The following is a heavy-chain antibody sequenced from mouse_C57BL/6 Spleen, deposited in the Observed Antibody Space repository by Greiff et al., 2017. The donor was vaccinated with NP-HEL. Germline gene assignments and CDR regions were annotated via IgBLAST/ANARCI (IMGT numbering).Heavy chain of an antibody. CDR2: IYPGDGDT. CDR1: GYAFSSSW. D-gene: IGHD2-10*02. J-gene: IGHJ3*01. CDR3: ARGGYALAWFAY. Sequence: QVQLKESGPELVKPGASVKISCKASGYAFSSSWMNWVKQRPGKGLEWIGRIYPGDGDTNYNGKFKGKATLTADKSSSTAYMQLSSLTSEDSAVYFCARGGYALAWFAYWGQGTLVTVSA. V-gene: IGHV1-82*01.